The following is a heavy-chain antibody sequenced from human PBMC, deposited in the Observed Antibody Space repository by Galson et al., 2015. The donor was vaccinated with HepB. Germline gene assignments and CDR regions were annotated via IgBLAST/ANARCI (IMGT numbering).Heavy chain of an antibody. CDR3: AKGGYGDYGFCWFDP. D-gene: IGHD4-17*01. J-gene: IGHJ5*02. V-gene: IGHV3-30*18. CDR1: GVTFSRHG. CDR2: ISYAGGNK. Sequence: ARRLCCAAAGVTFSRHGMHWVCLAPGKGLEWVAAISYAGGNKYSADSVKGRFTISRDNSRNTLYLQMSSLRAEDTAVYYCAKGGYGDYGFCWFDPWGQGTLVTVSS.